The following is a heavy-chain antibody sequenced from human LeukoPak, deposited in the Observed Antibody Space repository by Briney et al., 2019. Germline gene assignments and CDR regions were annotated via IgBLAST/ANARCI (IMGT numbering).Heavy chain of an antibody. D-gene: IGHD6-13*01. J-gene: IGHJ5*02. CDR1: GFTFSDFS. CDR2: IRTDSKTI. CDR3: TGRSINWYRGNNSFDP. V-gene: IGHV3-48*01. Sequence: GGSLRLSCAASGFTFSDFSMNWVRQAPGKGLEDISYIRTDSKTIWYADSVKGRFTISRDNAKNSLYLQMNSLRVEDTAVYYCTGRSINWYRGNNSFDPWGQGTLVTVSS.